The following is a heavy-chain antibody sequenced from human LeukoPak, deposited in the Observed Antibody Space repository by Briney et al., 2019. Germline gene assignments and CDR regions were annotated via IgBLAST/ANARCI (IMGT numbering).Heavy chain of an antibody. CDR2: IYCSGST. CDR3: ARMVTQSVGTLDY. D-gene: IGHD4-23*01. CDR1: GGSISSYS. V-gene: IGHV4-59*01. Sequence: KPSETLSLTCTDPGGSISSYSWTWIRQPPGKGLEWIGYIYCSGSTDYKPSLKSRVTISVGTSRNQFSLKLSSVTAADTAVYYCARMVTQSVGTLDYWGQGALVAVSS. J-gene: IGHJ4*02.